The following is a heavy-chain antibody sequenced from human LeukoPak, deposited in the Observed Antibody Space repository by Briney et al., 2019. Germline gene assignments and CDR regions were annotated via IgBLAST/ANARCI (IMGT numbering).Heavy chain of an antibody. V-gene: IGHV3-74*01. CDR3: TRVSGLGMNEYYYL. Sequence: GGSLRLSCAVSGCTLSGGWMHWGRLPARKGLMLVSRIHDDGSNTRHADSVKGRFTISRDIAKNTLYLQMNSLRAEDTAVYYCTRVSGLGMNEYYYLWGQGTLVTVSS. J-gene: IGHJ4*02. CDR1: GCTLSGGW. D-gene: IGHD3-10*01. CDR2: IHDDGSNT.